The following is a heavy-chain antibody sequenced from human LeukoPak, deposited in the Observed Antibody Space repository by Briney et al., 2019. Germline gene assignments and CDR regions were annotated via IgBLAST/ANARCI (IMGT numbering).Heavy chain of an antibody. CDR3: AKRGRSSWYYFDY. CDR2: ISGSGGST. Sequence: AGGSLRLSCAASGFTFSSYAMSWVRQAPGKGLEWVSAISGSGGSTYYADSVKGLFTISRDNSKNTLYLQMNSLRAADKDVYYCAKRGRSSWYYFDYWGQGTLVTVSS. J-gene: IGHJ4*02. D-gene: IGHD6-13*01. V-gene: IGHV3-23*01. CDR1: GFTFSSYA.